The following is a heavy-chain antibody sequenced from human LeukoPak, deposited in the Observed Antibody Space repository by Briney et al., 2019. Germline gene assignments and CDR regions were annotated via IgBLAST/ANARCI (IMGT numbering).Heavy chain of an antibody. D-gene: IGHD4-17*01. Sequence: GRSLRLSCAASGFTVSSNYMSWVRQAPGKGLEWVSVIYSGGSTYYADSVKGRFTISRDNSKNTLYLQMNSLRAEDTAVYYCAREYGDYNYFDYWGQGTLVTVSS. J-gene: IGHJ4*02. CDR1: GFTVSSNY. CDR2: IYSGGST. CDR3: AREYGDYNYFDY. V-gene: IGHV3-53*01.